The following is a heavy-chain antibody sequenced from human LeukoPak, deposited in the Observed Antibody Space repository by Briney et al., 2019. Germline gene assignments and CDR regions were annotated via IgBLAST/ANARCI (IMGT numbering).Heavy chain of an antibody. J-gene: IGHJ5*02. CDR1: GYTFTGYY. D-gene: IGHD3-22*01. V-gene: IGHV1-46*01. CDR3: ARLHYYDSSGYYA. Sequence: GASVKVSCKASGYTFTGYYMHWVRQAPGQGPEWMGVISPSGGSTTYAQKFQGRVTLTRDMSTSTDYLELSSLRSEDTAVYYCARLHYYDSSGYYAWGQGTLVTVSS. CDR2: ISPSGGST.